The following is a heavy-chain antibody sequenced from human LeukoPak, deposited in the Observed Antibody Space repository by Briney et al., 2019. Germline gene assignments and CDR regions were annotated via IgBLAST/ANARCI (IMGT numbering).Heavy chain of an antibody. CDR1: GGAISSSSYY. V-gene: IGHV4-39*01. J-gene: IGHJ4*02. D-gene: IGHD3-22*01. CDR3: ARVSYYDSSGPLY. Sequence: PSETLSLTCTVSGGAISSSSYYWGWIRQPPGKGLEWIGSIYYSGSTYYNPSLKSRVTISVDTSKNQFSLKLSSVTAADTAVYYCARVSYYDSSGPLYWGQGTLVTVSS. CDR2: IYYSGST.